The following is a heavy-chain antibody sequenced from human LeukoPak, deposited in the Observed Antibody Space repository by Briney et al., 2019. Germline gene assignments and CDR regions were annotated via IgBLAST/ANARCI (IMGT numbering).Heavy chain of an antibody. CDR1: GYSISSGYY. V-gene: IGHV4-38-2*02. Sequence: SETLSLTCTVSGYSISSGYYWGWIRQPPGKGLEWIGSIYHSGSTYYNPSLKSRVTISVDTSKNQFSLKLSSVTAADTAVYYCARDPSRGVVVPAAMLGWFDPWGQGTLVTVSS. CDR3: ARDPSRGVVVPAAMLGWFDP. D-gene: IGHD2-2*01. J-gene: IGHJ5*02. CDR2: IYHSGST.